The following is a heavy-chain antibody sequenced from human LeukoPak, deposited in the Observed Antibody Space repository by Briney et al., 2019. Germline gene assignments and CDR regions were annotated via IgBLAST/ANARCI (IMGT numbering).Heavy chain of an antibody. CDR1: GYTFTSYG. V-gene: IGHV1-18*01. Sequence: ASVKVSCKASGYTFTSYGISWVRQAPGQGLEWMGWISAYNGNTNYAQKLQGRVTMTTDTSTSTAYMELRSLRSDDTAVYYCARDGYYDSSGYYPYYYYGMDVWGQGTTVTVSS. J-gene: IGHJ6*02. D-gene: IGHD3-22*01. CDR2: ISAYNGNT. CDR3: ARDGYYDSSGYYPYYYYGMDV.